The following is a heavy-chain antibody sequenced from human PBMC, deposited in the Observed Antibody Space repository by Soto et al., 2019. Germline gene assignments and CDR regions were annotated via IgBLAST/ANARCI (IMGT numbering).Heavy chain of an antibody. D-gene: IGHD3-10*01. Sequence: EVQLLESGGGLVQPGGSLRLSCAASGFTFNNYAMTWVRQAPGKGLEWVSAISGGGDTTSYADSGKGRFTVSRDGSKNTLYLQMSSLRAEVTALYYCAKGRGGSGSLTPRVDFWGQGTLVTVSS. J-gene: IGHJ4*02. CDR2: ISGGGDTT. V-gene: IGHV3-23*01. CDR3: AKGRGGSGSLTPRVDF. CDR1: GFTFNNYA.